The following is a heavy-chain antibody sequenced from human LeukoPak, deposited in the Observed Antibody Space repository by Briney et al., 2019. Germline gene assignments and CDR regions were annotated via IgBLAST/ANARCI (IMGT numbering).Heavy chain of an antibody. Sequence: PSETLSLICSVSGGSITSYYWSWIRQPPGKGLEWIGHVSDGGRTNYSPSLRSRVSISVDTSKNQFSLKLNSVTAADTAVYFCARASTTFDDWGQGTLVTVSS. CDR1: GGSITSYY. CDR2: VSDGGRT. D-gene: IGHD1-14*01. CDR3: ARASTTFDD. J-gene: IGHJ4*02. V-gene: IGHV4-59*01.